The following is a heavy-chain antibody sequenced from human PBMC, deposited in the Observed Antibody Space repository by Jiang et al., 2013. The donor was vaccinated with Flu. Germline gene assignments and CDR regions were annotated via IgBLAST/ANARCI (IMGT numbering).Heavy chain of an antibody. D-gene: IGHD3-16*01. CDR2: IWYDASHE. V-gene: IGHV3-33*08. CDR3: ARRGHAGGPHLAPNSFDI. J-gene: IGHJ3*02. CDR1: GFSFNNYG. Sequence: GVVQPGTSLRLSCAASGFSFNNYGMHWVRQAPGKGLEWLAAIWYDASHEHYGDSVKGRFTISRDNSKNTLYLQMHSLGVDDSAVYYCARRGHAGGPHLAPNSFDIWGQGTVVTVSA.